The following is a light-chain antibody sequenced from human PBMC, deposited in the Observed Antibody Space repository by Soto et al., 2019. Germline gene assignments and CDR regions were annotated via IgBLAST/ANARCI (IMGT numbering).Light chain of an antibody. J-gene: IGLJ2*01. V-gene: IGLV1-51*01. CDR1: SSNIGNNY. CDR3: ATWDSSLSGEV. Sequence: QSVLTQPPSVSAAPGQKVTISCSGSSSNIGNNYVSWYQQLPGTAPKLLIYYNNKRPSGIPDRFSGSKSGTSATLGITGLQTGDEADYYCATWDSSLSGEVFGGGTQLTVL. CDR2: YNN.